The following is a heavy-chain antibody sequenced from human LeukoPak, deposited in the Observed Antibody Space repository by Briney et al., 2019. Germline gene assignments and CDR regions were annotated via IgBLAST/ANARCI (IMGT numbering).Heavy chain of an antibody. CDR1: GYSISSGYY. CDR3: ARERRKTGYRYYYYMDV. J-gene: IGHJ6*03. V-gene: IGHV4-38-2*02. CDR2: IYHSGST. Sequence: PSETLSLTCTVSGYSISSGYYWGWIRQPPGKGLEWIGSIYHSGSTYYNPSLKSRVTISVDTSKNQFSLKLSSVTAADTAVYYCARERRKTGYRYYYYMDVWGKGTTVTISS. D-gene: IGHD5-12*01.